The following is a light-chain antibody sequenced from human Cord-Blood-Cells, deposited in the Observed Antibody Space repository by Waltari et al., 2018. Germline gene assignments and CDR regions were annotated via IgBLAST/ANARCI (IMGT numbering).Light chain of an antibody. CDR2: DVS. Sequence: QSALTQPASVSGSPGQSITISCTGTSSDVGGYNYVSWYQQHPGKAPKLMIYDVSKRRSGVSNRFAGSKSGNTASLTSSGLQAEDEADYYCSSYTSSSTWVFGGGTKLTVL. J-gene: IGLJ3*02. CDR1: SSDVGGYNY. V-gene: IGLV2-14*01. CDR3: SSYTSSSTWV.